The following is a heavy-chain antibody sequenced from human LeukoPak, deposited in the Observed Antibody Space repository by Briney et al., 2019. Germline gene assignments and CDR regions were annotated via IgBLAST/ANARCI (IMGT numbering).Heavy chain of an antibody. Sequence: GGSLRLSCAASGFTFSGSAMHWVRQASGKGLEWVGRIRSKANSYATSYAASVKGRFTISRDDSKNTAYLQMNSLKTEDTAVYYCTRYVDGSGSYPFGYWGQGTLVTVSS. CDR1: GFTFSGSA. CDR3: TRYVDGSGSYPFGY. D-gene: IGHD3-10*01. V-gene: IGHV3-73*01. CDR2: IRSKANSYAT. J-gene: IGHJ4*02.